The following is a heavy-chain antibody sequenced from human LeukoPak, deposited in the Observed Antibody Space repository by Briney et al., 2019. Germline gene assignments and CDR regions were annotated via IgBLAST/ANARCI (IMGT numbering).Heavy chain of an antibody. V-gene: IGHV4-38-2*02. D-gene: IGHD6-19*01. Sequence: PSETLSLTCAVSGYSISSGYYWGWIRQPPGKGLEWIGSIYHSGSTSYNPSLKSRVTISVDTSKNQFSLKLSSVTAADTAVYYCAREGEQWLVLYWGQGTLVTVSS. CDR3: AREGEQWLVLY. J-gene: IGHJ4*02. CDR2: IYHSGST. CDR1: GYSISSGYY.